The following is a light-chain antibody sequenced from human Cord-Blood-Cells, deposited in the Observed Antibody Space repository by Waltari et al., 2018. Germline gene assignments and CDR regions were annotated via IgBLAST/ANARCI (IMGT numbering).Light chain of an antibody. J-gene: IGKJ4*01. CDR3: QQYNSYPQRIDRLT. CDR2: AAS. Sequence: DIQMPQSPSSLTASEGDRVIITGRASQGISNYLAWFQQKPGKAPKSLIYAASSLQSGVPSKFSGSGSGADFTLTISSLQPEDFATYYCQQYNSYPQRIDRLTFGGGSKLEIK. V-gene: IGKV1-16*02. CDR1: QGISNY.